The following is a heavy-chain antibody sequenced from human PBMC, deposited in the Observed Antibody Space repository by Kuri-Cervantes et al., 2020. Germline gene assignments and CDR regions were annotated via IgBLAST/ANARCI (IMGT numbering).Heavy chain of an antibody. D-gene: IGHD6-13*01. J-gene: IGHJ2*01. CDR3: ARTYSSSWLNWYFDL. V-gene: IGHV1-69*05. CDR1: GGTFSSYA. Sequence: KISCKASGGTFSSYAISWVRQAPGQGLEWMGGIIPIFGTANYAQKFQGRVTITTDESTSTAYMELSSLRSEDTAVYYCARTYSSSWLNWYFDLWGRGTLVTVSS. CDR2: IIPIFGTA.